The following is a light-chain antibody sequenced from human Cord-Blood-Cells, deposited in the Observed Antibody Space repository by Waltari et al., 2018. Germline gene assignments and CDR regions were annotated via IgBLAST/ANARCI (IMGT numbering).Light chain of an antibody. CDR1: SSDVGGYTY. CDR2: DVS. CDR3: SSYTSSSTYV. Sequence: QSALTQPASVSGSPGQSITISCTGTSSDVGGYTYASWYQQHPGKATKPMIYDVSNRPSGVSKRFAGSKSGNTASLTISGLQAEDGADYYCSSYTSSSTYVFGTGTKVTVL. V-gene: IGLV2-14*01. J-gene: IGLJ1*01.